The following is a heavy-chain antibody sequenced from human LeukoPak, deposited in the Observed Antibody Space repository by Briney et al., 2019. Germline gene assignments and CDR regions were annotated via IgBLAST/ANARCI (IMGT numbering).Heavy chain of an antibody. CDR2: ISGSGGST. V-gene: IGHV3-23*01. CDR1: GFTFSSYA. D-gene: IGHD4-17*01. J-gene: IGHJ4*02. Sequence: SGGSLRLSCAASGFTFSSYAMSWVRQAPGKGLEWVSAISGSGGSTYYADSVKGRFTISRDNAKNSLYLQMNSLRAEDTAVYYCARGEYGDPYYFDYWGQGTLVTVSS. CDR3: ARGEYGDPYYFDY.